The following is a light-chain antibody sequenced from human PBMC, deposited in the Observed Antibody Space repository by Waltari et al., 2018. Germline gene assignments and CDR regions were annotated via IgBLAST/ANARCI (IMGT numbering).Light chain of an antibody. CDR2: DAS. CDR3: QHYVRLPAT. Sequence: EIVLTQSPGTLSLSPGERATLACRASQSVGRSLAWYQQKPGQAPRLLIYDASRRATGIPDRFSGSGSGTDFSLTISTLEPKDFAVYYCQHYVRLPATFGQGTKVEI. J-gene: IGKJ1*01. V-gene: IGKV3-20*01. CDR1: QSVGRS.